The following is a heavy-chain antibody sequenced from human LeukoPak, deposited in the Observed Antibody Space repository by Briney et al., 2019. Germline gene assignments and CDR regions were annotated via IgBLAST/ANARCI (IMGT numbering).Heavy chain of an antibody. D-gene: IGHD6-19*01. J-gene: IGHJ6*02. Sequence: GGSLRISCAASGFTFSSYGMHWVRQAPGKGLEWVAVIWYDGSNKYYADSVMGRFTISRDNSKNTLYLQMNSLRAEDTAVYYCARAHSSGWSAPYYYGMDVWGQGTTVTVSS. CDR3: ARAHSSGWSAPYYYGMDV. V-gene: IGHV3-33*08. CDR1: GFTFSSYG. CDR2: IWYDGSNK.